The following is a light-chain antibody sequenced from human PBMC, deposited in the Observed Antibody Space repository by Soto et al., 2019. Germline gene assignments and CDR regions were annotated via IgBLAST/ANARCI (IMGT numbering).Light chain of an antibody. CDR1: QSISSW. Sequence: IQMTQSPSTLSASVGDRVTITCRASQSISSWLAWYQQKPGKAPKVVIYDASSLQSVVPSRFSGSGSETEFTLTISSLQPDDFATYYCQQYNSYLAFGQGTKVEI. J-gene: IGKJ1*01. V-gene: IGKV1-5*01. CDR3: QQYNSYLA. CDR2: DAS.